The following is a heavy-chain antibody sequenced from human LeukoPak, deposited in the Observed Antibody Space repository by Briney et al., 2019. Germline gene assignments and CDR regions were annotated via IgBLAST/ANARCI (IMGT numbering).Heavy chain of an antibody. J-gene: IGHJ3*01. CDR2: IYYSGST. CDR1: GGSISSDDYC. Sequence: SETLSLTCSVSGGSISSDDYCWNWIRQHPGKGLEWIGYIYYSGSTYYNPSLKSRVALSVDTSKNQFSLKLSSLTAADTAVYYCAKSREEIRGLDAFDVWGQGTMVTVSS. D-gene: IGHD5-24*01. V-gene: IGHV4-31*03. CDR3: AKSREEIRGLDAFDV.